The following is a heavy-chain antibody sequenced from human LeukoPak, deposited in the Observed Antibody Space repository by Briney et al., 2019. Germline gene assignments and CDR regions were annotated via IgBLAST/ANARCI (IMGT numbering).Heavy chain of an antibody. V-gene: IGHV1-69*13. Sequence: GASVKVSCKASGGTFSSYAISWVRQAPGQGLEWMGGIIPIFGTANYAQKFQGRVTITADESTSTAYMELSSLRSEDTAVYYCARDQTYYYDSSGQGDAFDIWGQGTMVTVSS. D-gene: IGHD3-22*01. J-gene: IGHJ3*02. CDR3: ARDQTYYYDSSGQGDAFDI. CDR2: IIPIFGTA. CDR1: GGTFSSYA.